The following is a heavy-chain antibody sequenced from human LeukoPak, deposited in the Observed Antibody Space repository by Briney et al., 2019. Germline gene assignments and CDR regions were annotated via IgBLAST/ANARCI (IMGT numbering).Heavy chain of an antibody. CDR2: ISYDGSNK. V-gene: IGHV3-30-3*01. D-gene: IGHD3-10*01. CDR3: ARDGVDGSGEKGPELSYFDY. CDR1: GFTFSSYA. J-gene: IGHJ4*02. Sequence: GRSLRLSCAASGFTFSSYAMHWVRQAPGKGLEWMAVISYDGSNKYYADSVKGRFTISRDNSKNTLYLQMNSLRAEDTAVYYCARDGVDGSGEKGPELSYFDYWGQGTLVTVSS.